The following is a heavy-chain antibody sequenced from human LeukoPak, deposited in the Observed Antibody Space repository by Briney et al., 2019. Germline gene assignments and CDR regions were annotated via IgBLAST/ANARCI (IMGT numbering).Heavy chain of an antibody. CDR2: ICYSGST. V-gene: IGHV4-30-4*08. D-gene: IGHD3-22*01. CDR3: ARDYYDSSGYYYGYDY. J-gene: IGHJ4*02. CDR1: GGSISSGDYY. Sequence: SETLSLTCTVSGGSISSGDYYRSWIRQPPGKGLEWIGYICYSGSTYYNPSLKSRFTISVDTSKNQFSLKLSSVTAADTAVYYCARDYYDSSGYYYGYDYWGQGTLVTVSS.